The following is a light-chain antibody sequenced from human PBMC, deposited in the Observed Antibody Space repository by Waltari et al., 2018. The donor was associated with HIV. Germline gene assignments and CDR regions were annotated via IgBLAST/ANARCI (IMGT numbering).Light chain of an antibody. CDR3: SSYAGSNNVI. Sequence: QSALAQPPSASVSPGQSVTISCTGTSSDVGGYSYVSWYQQHPGKAPKLMIYEVSQRPSVVPDRFSGSKSGNAASLTVSGLQAEDEADYYCSSYAGSNNVIFGGGTKLTVL. J-gene: IGLJ2*01. V-gene: IGLV2-8*01. CDR2: EVS. CDR1: SSDVGGYSY.